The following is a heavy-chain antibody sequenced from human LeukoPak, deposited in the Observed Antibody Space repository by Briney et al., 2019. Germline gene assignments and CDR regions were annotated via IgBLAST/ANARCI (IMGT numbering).Heavy chain of an antibody. CDR3: ARTISGWYLFDY. D-gene: IGHD6-19*01. V-gene: IGHV1-2*02. CDR2: INPNSGGT. CDR1: GYTFTGYY. J-gene: IGHJ4*02. Sequence: ASVKVSCKASGYTFTGYYMHWVRQAPGQGLEWMGWINPNSGGTNYAQKFQGRVTMTRDTSTSTAYMELSRLRSDDTAVYYCARTISGWYLFDYWGQGTLVTVSS.